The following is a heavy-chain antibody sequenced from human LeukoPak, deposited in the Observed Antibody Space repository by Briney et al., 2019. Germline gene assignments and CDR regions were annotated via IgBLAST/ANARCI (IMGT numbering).Heavy chain of an antibody. CDR2: IDHTGRS. CDR3: AGGENSGSYFSYFDS. CDR1: GGSFSGHY. Sequence: SGTLSLTCAVYGGSFSGHYWTWIRQPPGKGLEWIGEIDHTGRSTYNPSLTSRVTISKDSSKNQFSLSLGSVIAADTAVYFCAGGENSGSYFSYFDSWAQGTPVTVSS. V-gene: IGHV4-34*01. J-gene: IGHJ5*01. D-gene: IGHD3-10*01.